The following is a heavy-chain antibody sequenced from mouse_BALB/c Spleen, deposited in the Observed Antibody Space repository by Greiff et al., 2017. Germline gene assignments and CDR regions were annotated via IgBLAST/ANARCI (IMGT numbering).Heavy chain of an antibody. CDR2: IDPANGNT. Sequence: EVQLVESGAELVKPGASVKLSCTASGFNIKDTYMHWVKQRPEQGLEWIGRIDPANGNTKYDPKFQGKATITADTSSNTAYLQLSSLTSEDTAVYYCARWGYDYGPYAMDYWGQGTSVTVSS. D-gene: IGHD2-4*01. V-gene: IGHV14-3*02. CDR3: ARWGYDYGPYAMDY. J-gene: IGHJ4*01. CDR1: GFNIKDTY.